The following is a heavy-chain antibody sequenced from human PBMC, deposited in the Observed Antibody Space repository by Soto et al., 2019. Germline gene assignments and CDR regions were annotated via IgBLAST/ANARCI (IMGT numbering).Heavy chain of an antibody. CDR1: GLDFSSEV. D-gene: IGHD1-26*01. Sequence: GGSLRLSCAASGLDFSSEVMCWVRQAPGKGLEWVSSISDSGLTIYHADSMRGRFAISRDNSKNSLYLQLNNLRVDDTAVYYCAKVGPSYYSGMDVWGKGT. CDR3: AKVGPSYYSGMDV. V-gene: IGHV3-23*01. CDR2: ISDSGLTI. J-gene: IGHJ6*04.